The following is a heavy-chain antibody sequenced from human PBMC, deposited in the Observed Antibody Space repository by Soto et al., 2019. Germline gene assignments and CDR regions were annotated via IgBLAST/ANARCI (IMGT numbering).Heavy chain of an antibody. CDR2: VFDNGDV. J-gene: IGHJ4*02. CDR1: GVSITSFY. V-gene: IGHV4-59*13. Sequence: QVRLQESGPGVVRPSETLSLTCTVSGVSITSFYWSWLRQSPGTGLGWIGYVFDNGDVKSNTCLMSRLTMSIAMSKNELSLRLTSVTAADTAMYYCARGWGSKWAYVDSWGEGTLVTVSS. D-gene: IGHD3-16*01. CDR3: ARGWGSKWAYVDS.